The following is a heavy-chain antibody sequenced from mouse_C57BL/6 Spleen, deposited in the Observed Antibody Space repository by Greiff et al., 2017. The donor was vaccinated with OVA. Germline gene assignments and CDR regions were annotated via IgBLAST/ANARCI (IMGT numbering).Heavy chain of an antibody. D-gene: IGHD2-4*01. Sequence: EVKLQESGPGMVKPSQSLSLTCTVTGYSITSGYDWHWIRHFPGNKLEWMGYISYSGSTNYNPSLKSRISITHDTSKNHFFLKLNSVTTEDTATYYCARGDYDGGFAYWGQGTLVTVSA. CDR2: ISYSGST. V-gene: IGHV3-1*01. CDR3: ARGDYDGGFAY. CDR1: GYSITSGYD. J-gene: IGHJ3*01.